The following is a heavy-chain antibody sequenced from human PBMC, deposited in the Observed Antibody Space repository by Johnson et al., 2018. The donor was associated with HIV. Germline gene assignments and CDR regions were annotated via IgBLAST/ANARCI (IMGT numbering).Heavy chain of an antibody. D-gene: IGHD5-12*01. CDR2: ISGSDHST. Sequence: QVQLVESGGGVVQPGRSLRLSCAASGFTFSSYPMHLLRQAPRKGLAWVSPISGSDHSTYYAASVRGRFTISRDNSKNTLYRQMNSLRAEDTAVYYCTTDGLRTIDAFDIWGQGTMVTASS. J-gene: IGHJ3*02. V-gene: IGHV3-NL1*01. CDR1: GFTFSSYP. CDR3: TTDGLRTIDAFDI.